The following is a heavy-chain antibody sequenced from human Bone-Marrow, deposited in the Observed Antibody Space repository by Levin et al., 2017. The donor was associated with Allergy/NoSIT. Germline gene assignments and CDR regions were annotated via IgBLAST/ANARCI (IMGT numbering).Heavy chain of an antibody. D-gene: IGHD6-13*01. V-gene: IGHV1-69*06. J-gene: IGHJ6*03. CDR1: GDTFSNYG. CDR2: IIPMVGTP. CDR3: ARTPAASNYYYFMDV. Sequence: KISCRASGDTFSNYGVSWVRQAPGQGLEWMGGIIPMVGTPMYAQKFQDGIAITADTFTSTVYVELRSLTSEDTAIYYCARTPAASNYYYFMDVWGIGTAVTVSS.